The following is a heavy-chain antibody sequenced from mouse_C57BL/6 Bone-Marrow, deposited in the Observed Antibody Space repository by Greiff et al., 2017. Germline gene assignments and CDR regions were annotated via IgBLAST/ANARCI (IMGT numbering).Heavy chain of an antibody. Sequence: QVQLKQSGAELVKPGASVKLSCKASGYTFTEYTIHWVKQRSGQGLEWIGWFYPGSGSIKYNEKFKDKATLTADKSSSTVYMELSRLTSEDSAVYFCARHEENGALTVSYAMDYWGQGTSVTVSS. CDR3: ARHEENGALTVSYAMDY. J-gene: IGHJ4*01. V-gene: IGHV1-62-2*01. D-gene: IGHD1-1*01. CDR1: GYTFTEYT. CDR2: FYPGSGSI.